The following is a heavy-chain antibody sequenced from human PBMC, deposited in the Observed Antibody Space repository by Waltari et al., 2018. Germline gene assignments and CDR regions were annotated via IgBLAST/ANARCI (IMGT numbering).Heavy chain of an antibody. CDR1: GYTFTSYD. V-gene: IGHV1-8*01. D-gene: IGHD1-26*01. CDR2: MNPNSGNT. CDR3: ARGPLGERWFDY. J-gene: IGHJ4*02. Sequence: SVNVSCKASGYTFTSYDINWVRQATGQGLEWMGWMNPNSGNTGYAQKFQGRVTMTRNTSISTAYMELSSLRSEDTAVYYCARGPLGERWFDYWGQGTLVTVSS.